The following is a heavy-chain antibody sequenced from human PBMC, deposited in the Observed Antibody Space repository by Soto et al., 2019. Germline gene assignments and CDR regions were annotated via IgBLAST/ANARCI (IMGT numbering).Heavy chain of an antibody. D-gene: IGHD4-17*01. CDR3: ARDPDGDYDYDGMDV. J-gene: IGHJ6*02. Sequence: HVQLQESGPGLVRPSQTLSLTCTVSGVSISMGGNYWSFIRQHPGKGLEWIGYIYYSGRSYYHPSVKSRVTISVETSKNQFSRKLRSVTAADTAVDYCARDPDGDYDYDGMDVWGQGPRVTVSS. CDR2: IYYSGRS. CDR1: GVSISMGGNY. V-gene: IGHV4-31*03.